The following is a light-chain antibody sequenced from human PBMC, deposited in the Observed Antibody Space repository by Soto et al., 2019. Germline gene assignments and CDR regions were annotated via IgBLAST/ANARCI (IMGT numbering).Light chain of an antibody. Sequence: VTLSCRASQSVSSSLAWYQQKPGQAPRLLIHGASSRATGIPDRFSVIGSGTDFTLTLTSLEPEDFAVDDCQKRGNWPHFGQGTRLEIK. CDR1: QSVSSS. J-gene: IGKJ5*01. CDR3: QKRGNWPH. CDR2: GAS. V-gene: IGKV3-11*01.